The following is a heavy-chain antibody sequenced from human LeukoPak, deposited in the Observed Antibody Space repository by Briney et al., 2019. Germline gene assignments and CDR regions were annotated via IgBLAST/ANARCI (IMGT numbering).Heavy chain of an antibody. V-gene: IGHV3-33*01. CDR1: GFSFSNSG. D-gene: IGHD3-10*02. CDR2: IWYDGSNE. J-gene: IGHJ3*01. Sequence: GGSLRLSCEASGFSFSNSGMHWVRQAPGKGLEWVAVIWYDGSNEYYADAVKGRFTISRDNSKNTVHLQMNSLRVEDTSAYFCAREISMFVNAFDLWGQGTLVTVTS. CDR3: AREISMFVNAFDL.